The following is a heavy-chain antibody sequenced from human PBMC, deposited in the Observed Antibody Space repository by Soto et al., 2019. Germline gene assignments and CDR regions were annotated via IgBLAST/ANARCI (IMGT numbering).Heavy chain of an antibody. CDR2: ISANNGNT. J-gene: IGHJ5*02. CDR1: GYTFTSYT. Sequence: QVRLVHSETEVKKPGASVNVSCKASGYTFTSYTISWVRQAPGQGLEWMGWISANNGNTEFAQKFQDRLTMIADTTTSTPYLELRNLRPDDTAVYSCARSLPWFDPWGQGTLVAVSS. CDR3: ARSLPWFDP. V-gene: IGHV1-18*01.